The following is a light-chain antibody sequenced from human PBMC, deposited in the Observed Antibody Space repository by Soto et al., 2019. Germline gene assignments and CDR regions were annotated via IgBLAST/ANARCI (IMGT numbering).Light chain of an antibody. CDR2: DAS. Sequence: EIVLTQSPGTLSLSPGERATLSCRASQSVSNNYLAWYQQKPGRAPRLLIYDASNRATGIPAKFSGSGFGADFTLTISSLEPEDSAVYYCQQRSNWPPLTFGGGTKVDIK. CDR3: QQRSNWPPLT. V-gene: IGKV3-11*01. CDR1: QSVSNNY. J-gene: IGKJ4*01.